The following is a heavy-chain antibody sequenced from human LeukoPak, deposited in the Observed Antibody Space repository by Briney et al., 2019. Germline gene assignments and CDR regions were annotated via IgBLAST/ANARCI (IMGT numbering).Heavy chain of an antibody. CDR2: MSSSDDGR. V-gene: IGHV3-23*01. D-gene: IGHD2-15*01. CDR3: AKAPVTSCRGAFCYPFDY. Sequence: GGSLRLSCATSGFSFSSYAMSWVRQAPGKGLERVSAMSSSDDGRYYAASVRGRFTISRDTSRSTLYLQMNSLRAEDAAVYYCAKAPVTSCRGAFCYPFDYWGQGTLVTVSS. J-gene: IGHJ4*02. CDR1: GFSFSSYA.